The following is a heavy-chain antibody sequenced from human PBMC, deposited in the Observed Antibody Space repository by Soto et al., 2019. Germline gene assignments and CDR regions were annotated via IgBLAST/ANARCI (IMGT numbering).Heavy chain of an antibody. J-gene: IGHJ4*02. CDR1: GDTFNFYT. V-gene: IGHV1-69*02. CDR2: FNPILSFS. D-gene: IGHD3-10*01. Sequence: QVQLVQSGAEVKKPGSSVKVSCKASGDTFNFYTINWVRQAPGLGLEWMGRFNPILSFSNSALKFQGRVTLTADKSTSTAYMGLRSRRSEDTAIYYCATSFGSGSRAFDYWGQGALVTVSS. CDR3: ATSFGSGSRAFDY.